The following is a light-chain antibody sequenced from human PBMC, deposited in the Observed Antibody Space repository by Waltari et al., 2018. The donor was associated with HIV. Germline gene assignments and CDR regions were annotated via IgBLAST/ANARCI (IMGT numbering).Light chain of an antibody. CDR3: ATWDSSLSSWV. V-gene: IGLV1-51*01. CDR1: SSNIGTNS. J-gene: IGLJ3*02. CDR2: GNN. Sequence: QSVLTQPPSVSAAPGQKVTISCSGGSSNIGTNSVSWYQHLPSTAPKLFISGNNNRPSVIPDRFSGSKSGTSATLGITGLQTGDEANYYCATWDSSLSSWVFGGGTKLTVL.